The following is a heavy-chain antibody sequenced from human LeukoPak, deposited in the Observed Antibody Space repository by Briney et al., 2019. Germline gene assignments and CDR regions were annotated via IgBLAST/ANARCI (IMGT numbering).Heavy chain of an antibody. CDR1: GFTFSSYW. Sequence: PGGSLRLSCAASGFTFSSYWTSWVRQAPGKGLEWVANIKQDGSEKYYVDSVKGRFTTSRDNAKNSLYLQMNSLRAEDTAVYYCARAADYSNSGDYWGQGTLVTVSS. D-gene: IGHD4-11*01. J-gene: IGHJ4*02. CDR3: ARAADYSNSGDY. CDR2: IKQDGSEK. V-gene: IGHV3-7*01.